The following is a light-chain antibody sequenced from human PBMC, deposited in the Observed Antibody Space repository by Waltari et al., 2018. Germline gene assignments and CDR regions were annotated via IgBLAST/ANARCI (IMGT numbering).Light chain of an antibody. CDR3: MFWPSNGWV. CDR1: SDINVGDFN. Sequence: QPVLTQPPSSSASPGESARLTSTLPSDINVGDFNIYWYQQKPGSPPRFLLYYKSDSEKAQGSGFPSRFSGSKDASANAGFLLISGLQSEDGLDYYCMFWPSNGWVFGGGTKLTVV. J-gene: IGLJ3*02. V-gene: IGLV5-37*01. CDR2: YKSDSEK.